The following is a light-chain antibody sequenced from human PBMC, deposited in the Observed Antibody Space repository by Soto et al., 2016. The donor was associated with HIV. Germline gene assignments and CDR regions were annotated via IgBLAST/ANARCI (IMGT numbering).Light chain of an antibody. CDR1: QGISNY. CDR3: QQTDSFPFT. Sequence: DIQMTQSPSAMSASVGDRVAITCRASQGISNYLAWFQQEPGKVPKRLIYGASSLQSGVPSRFSGNGSGTEFTLTIDSLQPEDFATYYCQQTDSFPFTFGPGTKVNV. CDR2: GAS. J-gene: IGKJ3*01. V-gene: IGKV1-17*03.